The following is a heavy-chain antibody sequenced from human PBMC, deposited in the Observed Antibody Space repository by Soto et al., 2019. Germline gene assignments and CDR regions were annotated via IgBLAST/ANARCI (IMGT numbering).Heavy chain of an antibody. CDR1: GGSISSYY. Sequence: SETLSLTCTVSGGSISSYYWSWIRQPPGKGLEWIGYIYYSGSTNYNPSLKSRVTISVDTSKNQFSLKLSSVTAADTAVYYCARAAITMVRVVMNSYYYYYMDVWGKGTTVTVSS. CDR2: IYYSGST. V-gene: IGHV4-59*08. J-gene: IGHJ6*03. CDR3: ARAAITMVRVVMNSYYYYYMDV. D-gene: IGHD3-10*01.